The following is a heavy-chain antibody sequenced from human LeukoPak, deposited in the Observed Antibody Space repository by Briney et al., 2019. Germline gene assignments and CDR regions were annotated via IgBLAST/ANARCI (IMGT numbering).Heavy chain of an antibody. CDR2: IYYSGST. D-gene: IGHD6-19*01. V-gene: IGHV4-59*01. CDR3: ARASLAVAGTSYYYYMDV. CDR1: GGSISNYY. Sequence: SETLSPTCTVSGGSISNYYWSWIRQPPGKGLEWIGYIYYSGSTNYNPSLKSRVTISVDTSKNQFSLKLSSVTAADTAVYYCARASLAVAGTSYYYYMDVWGKGTTVTIPS. J-gene: IGHJ6*03.